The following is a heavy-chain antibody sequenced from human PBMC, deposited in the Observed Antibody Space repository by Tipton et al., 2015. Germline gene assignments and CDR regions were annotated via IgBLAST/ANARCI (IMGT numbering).Heavy chain of an antibody. CDR2: ISHSGNT. D-gene: IGHD4-17*01. CDR1: SDSISKYY. V-gene: IGHV4-59*04. Sequence: TLSLTCSVSSDSISKYYWSWIRQPPGKGLEWIGSISHSGNTYYNPSLKSRVTMSRDTSKNQFSLKLSSVTAADTAVYYCARLDTVTTELDYWGQGTLVTVSS. J-gene: IGHJ4*02. CDR3: ARLDTVTTELDY.